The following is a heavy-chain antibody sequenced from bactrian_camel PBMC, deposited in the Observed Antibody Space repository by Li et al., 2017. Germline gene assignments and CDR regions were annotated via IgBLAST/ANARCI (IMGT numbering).Heavy chain of an antibody. V-gene: IGHV3S60*01. D-gene: IGHD1*01. J-gene: IGHJ4*01. CDR3: QTKPDNRLLWTCDNY. CDR1: GLPFDDTFEDYN. Sequence: VQLVESGGGLMQAGGSLRLSCTASGLPFDDTFEDYNMGWLRQAPGKEREFVSFIGADGTTSFADSVKGRFSISKDTAKGARAQGTVYLQMNSLTPDDTAMYSCQTKPDNRLLWTCDNYRGKGTQVTVS. CDR2: IGADGTT.